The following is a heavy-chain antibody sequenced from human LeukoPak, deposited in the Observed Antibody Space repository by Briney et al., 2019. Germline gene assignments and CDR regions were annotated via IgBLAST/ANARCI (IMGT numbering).Heavy chain of an antibody. Sequence: LSLTCTVSGGSISSSSYYWGWIRQPPGKGLEWVGRTRNKANNYTTEYAASVKGRFTISRDDSRNSLYLQMNSLKTEDTAVYYCARTPRVRGVFNPFDYWGQGTLVTVSS. V-gene: IGHV3-72*01. CDR3: ARTPRVRGVFNPFDY. CDR1: GGSISSSSYY. D-gene: IGHD3-10*01. J-gene: IGHJ4*02. CDR2: TRNKANNYTT.